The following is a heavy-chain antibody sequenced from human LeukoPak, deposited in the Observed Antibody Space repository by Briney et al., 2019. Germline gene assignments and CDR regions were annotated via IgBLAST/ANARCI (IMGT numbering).Heavy chain of an antibody. D-gene: IGHD5-12*01. CDR3: ARDRRYSGYDYLSSGLYYYYYYMDV. V-gene: IGHV3-21*01. CDR2: ISSSSSYI. CDR1: GFIFSSDS. Sequence: GGSLRLSCAASGFIFSSDSMNWVRQAPGKGLEWVSSISSSSSYIYYADSVKGRFTISRDNAKNSLYLQMNSLRAEDTAVYYCARDRRYSGYDYLSSGLYYYYYYMDVWGKGTTVTISS. J-gene: IGHJ6*03.